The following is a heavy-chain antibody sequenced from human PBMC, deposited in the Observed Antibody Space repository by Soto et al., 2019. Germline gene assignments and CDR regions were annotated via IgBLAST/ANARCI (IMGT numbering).Heavy chain of an antibody. V-gene: IGHV3-21*01. CDR1: GFTFSSYS. D-gene: IGHD6-6*01. CDR3: ARDIAALHYHYGMDA. J-gene: IGHJ6*02. Sequence: EVQLVESGGGLVKPGGSLRLSCAASGFTFSSYSMNWVRQAPGKGLEWVSSISSSSSYIYYADSVKGRFTISSNNAKNSLYLQMNGLRAGNTAVYYCARDIAALHYHYGMDAWGQGTTVTVSS. CDR2: ISSSSSYI.